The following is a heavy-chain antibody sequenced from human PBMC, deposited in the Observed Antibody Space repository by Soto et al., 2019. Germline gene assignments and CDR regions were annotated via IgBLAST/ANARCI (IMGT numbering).Heavy chain of an antibody. V-gene: IGHV1-69*12. CDR1: GGTFSSYA. Sequence: QVQLVQSGAEVKKPGSSVKVSCKSSGGTFSSYAISWVRQAPGQGLEWMGGIIPIFGTATYAQKFQGRATIPADESKSTAYMELSSLRSEDTAVYYCERDDRGYCISTSCTLDYWGQGTLVTVSS. CDR3: ERDDRGYCISTSCTLDY. CDR2: IIPIFGTA. J-gene: IGHJ4*02. D-gene: IGHD2-2*01.